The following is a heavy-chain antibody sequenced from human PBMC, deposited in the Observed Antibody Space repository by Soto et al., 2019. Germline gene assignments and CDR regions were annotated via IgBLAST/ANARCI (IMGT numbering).Heavy chain of an antibody. CDR1: GYTFTNYG. J-gene: IGHJ4*02. Sequence: ASVKVSCKASGYTFTNYGISWVRQAPGQGPEWMGWISAYNGNTKYAQKLQGRVTMTTDTPTSTAYKELRSLRSDDTAVYYCARDSPPVDYWGQGTLVTVSS. CDR2: ISAYNGNT. V-gene: IGHV1-18*01. CDR3: ARDSPPVDY.